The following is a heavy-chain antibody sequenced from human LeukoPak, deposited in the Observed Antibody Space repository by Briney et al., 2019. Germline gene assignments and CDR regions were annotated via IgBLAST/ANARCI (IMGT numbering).Heavy chain of an antibody. V-gene: IGHV1-46*01. CDR2: INPSGGST. CDR3: ATPAGDGYNYRSLDY. J-gene: IGHJ4*02. D-gene: IGHD5-24*01. CDR1: GYTFTSYY. Sequence: GASVKVSCKASGYTFTSYYMHWVRQAPGQGLEWMGIINPSGGSTSYAQKFQGRVTMTRGMSTSTVYMELSSLRSEDTAVYYCATPAGDGYNYRSLDYWGQGTLVTVSS.